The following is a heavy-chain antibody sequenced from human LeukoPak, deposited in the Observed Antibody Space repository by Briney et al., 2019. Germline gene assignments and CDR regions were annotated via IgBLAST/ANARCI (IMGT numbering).Heavy chain of an antibody. J-gene: IGHJ4*02. CDR1: GGSFSGYY. CDR3: ARVDYVWGSYRYTSNFDY. D-gene: IGHD3-16*02. CDR2: INHSGST. V-gene: IGHV4-34*01. Sequence: SETLSLTCAVYGGSFSGYYWSWIRQPPGKGLEWIGEINHSGSTNYNPSLKSRVTISVDTSKNQFSLKLSSVTAAETAVYYCARVDYVWGSYRYTSNFDYWGQGTLVTVSS.